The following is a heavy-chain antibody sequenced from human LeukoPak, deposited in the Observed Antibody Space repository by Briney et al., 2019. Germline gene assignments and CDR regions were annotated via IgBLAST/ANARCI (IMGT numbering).Heavy chain of an antibody. V-gene: IGHV4-39*01. D-gene: IGHD6-19*01. Sequence: SETLSLTCTVSGGSISSSSYYWGWIRQPPGKGLEWIGSIYYSGSTYYNPSLKSRVTISVDTSKNQFSLKLSSVTAADTAVYYCARQGLGHYYFDYWGQGTLVTVSS. CDR1: GGSISSSSYY. CDR2: IYYSGST. J-gene: IGHJ4*02. CDR3: ARQGLGHYYFDY.